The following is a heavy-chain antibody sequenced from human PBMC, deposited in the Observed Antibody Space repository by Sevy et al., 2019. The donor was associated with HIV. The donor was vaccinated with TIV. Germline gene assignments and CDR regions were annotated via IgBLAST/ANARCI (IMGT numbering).Heavy chain of an antibody. CDR3: ASTSCSGGSCYSLIDA. CDR1: GFTVSGNY. J-gene: IGHJ4*02. Sequence: GGSLRLSCAASGFTVSGNYMSWVRQAPGKGLEWVSVIYSGGSTYYADSVKGRFTISRDTSKTTLYLQMNSLRFEDTAVYYCASTSCSGGSCYSLIDAWGQGTLVTVS. D-gene: IGHD2-15*01. CDR2: IYSGGST. V-gene: IGHV3-66*02.